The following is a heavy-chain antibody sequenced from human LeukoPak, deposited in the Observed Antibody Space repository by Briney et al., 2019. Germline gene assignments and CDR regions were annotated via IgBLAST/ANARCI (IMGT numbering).Heavy chain of an antibody. V-gene: IGHV4-59*04. CDR3: ARQISGNKDY. CDR1: GVSISGYY. Sequence: PSETLSLTCTVSGVSISGYYWIWIRQPPGRSLEYIGCIFYRESFSYGGTTFYNPSLQSRVTISVDTSKNAFSLRLNSVTAADTAVYYCARQISGNKDYWGQGTLVTVSS. J-gene: IGHJ4*02. CDR2: IFYRESFSYGGTT. D-gene: IGHD1/OR15-1a*01.